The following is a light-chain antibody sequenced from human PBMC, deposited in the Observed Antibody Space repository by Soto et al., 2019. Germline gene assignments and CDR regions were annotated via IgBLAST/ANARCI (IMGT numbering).Light chain of an antibody. J-gene: IGKJ1*01. CDR3: QQYGSAPQT. CDR1: QSVSSSY. V-gene: IGKV3-20*01. CDR2: GAS. Sequence: EIVMTQSPGTLSLSPGERATLSCRASQSVSSSYLAWYQQKPGQAPRLLIYGASSRATGIPDRFSDSGSGTVFTLTISRLEPEDVAVYYCQQYGSAPQTFGQGTKVDIK.